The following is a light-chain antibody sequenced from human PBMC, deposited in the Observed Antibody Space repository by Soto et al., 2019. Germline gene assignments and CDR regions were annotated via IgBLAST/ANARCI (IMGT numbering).Light chain of an antibody. CDR2: EVS. Sequence: QSALTQPASVSGSPGQSITISCTGTSSDVGGYNLVSWYKQHPGKAPKLMIYEVSERPSGVSNRFSGSRSGNTASLTISGLQAEDEADYYCCSYAGSSTFVFGTGTKVTVL. CDR1: SSDVGGYNL. J-gene: IGLJ1*01. V-gene: IGLV2-23*02. CDR3: CSYAGSSTFV.